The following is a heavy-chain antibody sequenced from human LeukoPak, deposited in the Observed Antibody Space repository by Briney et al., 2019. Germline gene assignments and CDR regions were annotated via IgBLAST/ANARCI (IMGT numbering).Heavy chain of an antibody. V-gene: IGHV4-59*08. D-gene: IGHD2-15*01. CDR3: ARQSCSGGSCYPRPYWYFDL. CDR1: GGSISSYY. J-gene: IGHJ2*01. CDR2: IYYSGST. Sequence: SESLSLTCTVSGGSISSYYWSWIRQPPGKGLEWIGYIYYSGSTNYNPSLKSRVTISVDTSKNQFSLKLSSVTAADTAVYYCARQSCSGGSCYPRPYWYFDLWGRGTLVTVSS.